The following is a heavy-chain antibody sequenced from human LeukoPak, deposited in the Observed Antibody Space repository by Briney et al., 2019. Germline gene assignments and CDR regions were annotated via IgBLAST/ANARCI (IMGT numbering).Heavy chain of an antibody. D-gene: IGHD6-13*01. V-gene: IGHV3-7*01. CDR1: GFTFSSYW. CDR3: ARESISSSSPLYYYYYMDV. J-gene: IGHJ6*03. Sequence: AGGSLRLSCAASGFTFSSYWMSWVRQTPGKGLEWVANIKQDGSEKYYVDSVKGRFTISRDNAKNSLYLQMNSLRAEDTAVYYCARESISSSSPLYYYYYMDVWGKGTTVTVSS. CDR2: IKQDGSEK.